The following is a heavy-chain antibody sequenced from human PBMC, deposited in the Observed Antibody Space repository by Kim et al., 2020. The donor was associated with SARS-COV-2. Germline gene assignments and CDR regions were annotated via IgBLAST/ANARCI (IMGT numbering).Heavy chain of an antibody. V-gene: IGHV3-23*01. CDR1: GFTFSNYA. J-gene: IGHJ6*02. CDR3: AKDRYCSGVTCYFYGMDV. CDR2: ISGSGGST. D-gene: IGHD2-15*01. Sequence: GGSLRLSCAASGFTFSNYAMTWVRQAPGKGLEWVSSISGSGGSTYYADSVKGRFTISRDNSKNTLYLQMNSLRAEDTAVYYCAKDRYCSGVTCYFYGMDVWGPGTTVTVSS.